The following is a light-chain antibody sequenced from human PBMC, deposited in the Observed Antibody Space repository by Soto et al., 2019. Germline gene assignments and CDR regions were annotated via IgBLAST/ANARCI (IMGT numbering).Light chain of an antibody. CDR2: EVS. V-gene: IGLV2-23*02. CDR1: SSDVGSYNL. Sequence: QSALTQPASVSGSPGQSITISCTGTSSDVGSYNLVSWYQQHPGKAPKLMIYEVSKRPSGVSNLFSGSKSGNTASLTISGLQAEDEADYYCCSYAGSSTYLFGTGTKVTVL. CDR3: CSYAGSSTYL. J-gene: IGLJ1*01.